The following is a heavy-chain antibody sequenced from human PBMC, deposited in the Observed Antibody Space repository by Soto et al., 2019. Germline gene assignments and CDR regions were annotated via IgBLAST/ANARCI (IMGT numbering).Heavy chain of an antibody. J-gene: IGHJ4*02. CDR3: AKVDCISASCYRPTY. Sequence: EVQLLESGGGLVQPGGSLRLSCAAFGFTFSSDAMSWVRQAPGKGLEWVSAASSSGGNTYYADSVKGRFTISRDNSKNTLYLQMNSLRAEDTAVYYCAKVDCISASCYRPTYWGQGTLVTVSS. CDR2: ASSSGGNT. CDR1: GFTFSSDA. D-gene: IGHD2-2*01. V-gene: IGHV3-23*01.